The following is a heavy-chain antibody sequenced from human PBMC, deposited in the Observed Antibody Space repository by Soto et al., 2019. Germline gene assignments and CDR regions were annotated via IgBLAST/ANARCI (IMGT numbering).Heavy chain of an antibody. Sequence: EVQLVETGGGLIQPGGSLRLSCAASGFTVSTNYMSWVRQAPGKGLEWVSIIYSGGATYYADSVKGRFNISRDNSKNTLYLHMNSLRAEDTAVYYCERDSSIGTFYYWGQGTLVTVSS. CDR1: GFTVSTNY. CDR2: IYSGGAT. CDR3: ERDSSIGTFYY. V-gene: IGHV3-53*02. J-gene: IGHJ4*02.